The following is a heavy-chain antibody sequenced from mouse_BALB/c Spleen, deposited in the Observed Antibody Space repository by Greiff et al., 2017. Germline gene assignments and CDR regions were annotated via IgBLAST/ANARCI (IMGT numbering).Heavy chain of an antibody. J-gene: IGHJ2*01. CDR2: ISDGGSYT. V-gene: IGHV5-4*02. CDR1: GFTFSDYY. Sequence: EVMLVESGGGLVKPGGSLKLSCAASGFTFSDYYMYWVRQTPEKRLEWVATISDGGSYTYYPDSVKGRFTISRDNAKNNLYLQMSSLRSEDTAMYYCAREPYYGSSYFDYWGQGTTLTVSS. CDR3: AREPYYGSSYFDY. D-gene: IGHD1-1*01.